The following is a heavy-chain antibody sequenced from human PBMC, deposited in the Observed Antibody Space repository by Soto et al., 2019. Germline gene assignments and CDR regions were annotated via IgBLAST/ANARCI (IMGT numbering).Heavy chain of an antibody. V-gene: IGHV1-3*01. CDR1: GYTFTSYA. D-gene: IGHD3-9*01. Sequence: ASVKVSCKASGYTFTSYAMHWVRQAPGQRLEWMGWINAGNGNTKHSQKLQGRVTITRDTSASTAYMELSSLRSEDTAVYYCAREQYFDWSYIDYWGQGTLVTVSS. CDR3: AREQYFDWSYIDY. J-gene: IGHJ4*02. CDR2: INAGNGNT.